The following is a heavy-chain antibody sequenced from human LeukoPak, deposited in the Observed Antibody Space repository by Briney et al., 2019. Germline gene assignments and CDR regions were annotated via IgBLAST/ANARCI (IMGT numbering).Heavy chain of an antibody. CDR3: ARMSTSSWFVCDN. Sequence: GGSLRLSCAASGFTFSSYAMSWVRQAPGKGLEWVANIKQDGTEKYSVDSVKGRFTISRDNAKNSLDLQMNSLRVEDTAVYYCARMSTSSWFVCDNWGQGTLVTVSS. J-gene: IGHJ4*02. D-gene: IGHD6-13*01. V-gene: IGHV3-7*01. CDR1: GFTFSSYA. CDR2: IKQDGTEK.